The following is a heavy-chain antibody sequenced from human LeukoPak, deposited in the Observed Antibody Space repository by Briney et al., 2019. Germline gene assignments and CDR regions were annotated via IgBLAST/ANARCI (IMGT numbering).Heavy chain of an antibody. Sequence: PSETLSLTCTVSGGXISSYYCSWIRQPPGKGREWIGYIYYSGSTNYNPSLKSRVTISVDTSKNQFSLKLSSVTAADTAVYYCARIGHEDYYFDYWGQGTLVTVSS. CDR1: GGXISSYY. CDR3: ARIGHEDYYFDY. J-gene: IGHJ4*02. CDR2: IYYSGST. V-gene: IGHV4-59*01.